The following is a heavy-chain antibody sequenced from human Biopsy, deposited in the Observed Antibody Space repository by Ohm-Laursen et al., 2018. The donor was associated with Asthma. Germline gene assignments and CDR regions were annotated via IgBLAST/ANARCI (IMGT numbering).Heavy chain of an antibody. J-gene: IGHJ4*02. D-gene: IGHD3-3*01. CDR1: EFTFRRYA. CDR3: ARDVMEWYLPAFDF. CDR2: GGSYYDGGLK. V-gene: IGHV3-30-3*01. Sequence: SLRLSCAASEFTFRRYAMHWVRQAPGKGLEWVAVGGSYYDGGLKYYADSVNGRFTVSRDDSKNTLYLQMNSLRPDDTAVYYCARDVMEWYLPAFDFWGQGTLVTVSS.